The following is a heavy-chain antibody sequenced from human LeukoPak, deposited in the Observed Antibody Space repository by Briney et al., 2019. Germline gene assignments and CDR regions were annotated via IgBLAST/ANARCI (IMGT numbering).Heavy chain of an antibody. Sequence: GGSLRLSCVASGFTFSTYSMNWVRQAPGKGLEWVSYISSSSSTIYYADSVKGRFTISRDNAKNSLYLQMNSLRDEDTAVYYCAKDSDYYHSSGYYYAYFQHWGQGTLVTVSS. CDR3: AKDSDYYHSSGYYYAYFQH. D-gene: IGHD3-22*01. J-gene: IGHJ1*01. CDR2: ISSSSSTI. CDR1: GFTFSTYS. V-gene: IGHV3-48*02.